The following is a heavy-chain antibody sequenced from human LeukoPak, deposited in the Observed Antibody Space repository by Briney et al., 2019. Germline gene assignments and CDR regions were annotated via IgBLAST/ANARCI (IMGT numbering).Heavy chain of an antibody. Sequence: ASVTVSFTASGYTFTIYDINWVRQAPGQGHEWMGWMSPNRGNTGYAQKFQGRVTMTRITSISTAYMELSRLRSKDTAVYYCARGLRYSGDDGLGYWGQGTLVTVSS. CDR1: GYTFTIYD. J-gene: IGHJ4*02. D-gene: IGHD5-12*01. CDR3: ARGLRYSGDDGLGY. V-gene: IGHV1-8*01. CDR2: MSPNRGNT.